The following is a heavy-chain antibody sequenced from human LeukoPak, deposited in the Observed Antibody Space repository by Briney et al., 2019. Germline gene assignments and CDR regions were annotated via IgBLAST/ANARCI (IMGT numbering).Heavy chain of an antibody. D-gene: IGHD2-2*01. CDR2: INWNGGST. V-gene: IGHV3-20*04. Sequence: GGSLRLSCAASGFTFDDYTMSWVRQAPGKGLEWVSGINWNGGSTGCVDSVKGRFTISRDNAKKSLYLQMNSLRAEDTAVYYCAGLMGPAAIFGFDYWGQGTLVTVSS. CDR3: AGLMGPAAIFGFDY. CDR1: GFTFDDYT. J-gene: IGHJ4*02.